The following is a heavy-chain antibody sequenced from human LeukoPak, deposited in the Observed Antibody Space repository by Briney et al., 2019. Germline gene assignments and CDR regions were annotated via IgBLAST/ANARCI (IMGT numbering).Heavy chain of an antibody. CDR1: GYTFTSYD. D-gene: IGHD6-19*01. CDR3: ARVTSQWLVLSGY. V-gene: IGHV1-8*01. CDR2: MNPNSGNT. Sequence: ASVKVSCKASGYTFTSYDINWVRQATGQGLEWMGWMNPNSGNTGYAQKFQGRVTMTRNTSISTAYMELSSLRSEDTAVNYCARVTSQWLVLSGYWGQGTLVTVSS. J-gene: IGHJ4*02.